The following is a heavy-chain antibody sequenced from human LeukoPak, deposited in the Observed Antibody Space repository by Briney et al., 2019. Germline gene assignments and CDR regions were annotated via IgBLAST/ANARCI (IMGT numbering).Heavy chain of an antibody. Sequence: SETLSLTCTVSGGSISSSSYNWGWIRQPPGKGLEWIGSIYYSGSTYYNPSLKSRVTISVDTSKNQFSLKLSSVTAADTAVYYCARRGYCSSTSGYERFDSWGQGTLVTVSS. V-gene: IGHV4-39*01. CDR3: ARRGYCSSTSGYERFDS. J-gene: IGHJ5*01. D-gene: IGHD2-2*01. CDR1: GGSISSSSYN. CDR2: IYYSGST.